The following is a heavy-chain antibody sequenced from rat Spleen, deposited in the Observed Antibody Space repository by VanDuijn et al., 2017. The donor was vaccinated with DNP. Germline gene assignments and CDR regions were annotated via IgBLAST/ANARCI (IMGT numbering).Heavy chain of an antibody. Sequence: ELQLQESGPGLVKPSQSLSLTCSVTGYTITSGYDWNWIRKFPGNKMEWIGHITYSARTTYNPSLKSRISITRDTSKNQFFLQLNSVTTEDTATYYCARWSDYFDYWGQGVMVTVSS. V-gene: IGHV3-4*01. CDR3: ARWSDYFDY. CDR2: ITYSART. CDR1: GYTITSGYD. J-gene: IGHJ2*01.